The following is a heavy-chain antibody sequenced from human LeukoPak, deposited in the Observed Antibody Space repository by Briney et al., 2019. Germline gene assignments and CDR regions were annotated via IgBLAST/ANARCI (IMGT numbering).Heavy chain of an antibody. CDR3: ARAGGGLDY. D-gene: IGHD3-16*01. Sequence: GASAKVSCKASGYTFTGYYMHWVRQAPGQGLEWMGWINPNNGGTNYAQKFQGRVTMTRDTSISTAYMELSSLTSDDTAVYYCARAGGGLDYWGQGTLVTVPS. V-gene: IGHV1-2*02. CDR2: INPNNGGT. J-gene: IGHJ4*02. CDR1: GYTFTGYY.